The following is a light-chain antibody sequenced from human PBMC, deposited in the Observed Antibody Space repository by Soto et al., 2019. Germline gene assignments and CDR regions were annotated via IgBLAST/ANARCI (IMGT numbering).Light chain of an antibody. CDR3: QQSYNTPWT. V-gene: IGKV1-39*01. CDR2: AAS. CDR1: QSISSY. Sequence: DIQMTQSPSSLSASVGDRVTVTCRASQSISSYLNWYQQKPGQAPKLLIYAASSLQSGVPSRFSGSGSGTDFTLTINSLQSEDFAAYYCQQSYNTPWTFGQGTKVEIK. J-gene: IGKJ1*01.